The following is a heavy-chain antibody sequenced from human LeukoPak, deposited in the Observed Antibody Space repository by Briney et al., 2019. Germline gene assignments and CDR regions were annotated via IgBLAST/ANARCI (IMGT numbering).Heavy chain of an antibody. CDR3: ARGPYSGKPIGY. Sequence: GGSLRLSCAASEFTFSNYALHWVRQAPGKGLQWVAVISYDGNTIHYADSVKGRFIISRDTSKNTLYLQMNSLRAEDTAVYYCARGPYSGKPIGYWGQGTLVTVSS. CDR2: ISYDGNTI. D-gene: IGHD1-26*01. CDR1: EFTFSNYA. V-gene: IGHV3-30-3*01. J-gene: IGHJ4*02.